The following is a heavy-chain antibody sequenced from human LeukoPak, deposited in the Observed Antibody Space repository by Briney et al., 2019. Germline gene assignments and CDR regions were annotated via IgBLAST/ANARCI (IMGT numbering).Heavy chain of an antibody. J-gene: IGHJ5*02. Sequence: GGSLRLSCAASGFTFSSYWMSWVRQAPGKGLEWVANIKQDGSEKYYVDSAKGRFTISRDNAKNSLYLQMNSLRAEDTAVYYCARVRWELGYCSSTSCYKWKNWFDPWGQGTLVTVSS. D-gene: IGHD2-2*02. V-gene: IGHV3-7*01. CDR2: IKQDGSEK. CDR3: ARVRWELGYCSSTSCYKWKNWFDP. CDR1: GFTFSSYW.